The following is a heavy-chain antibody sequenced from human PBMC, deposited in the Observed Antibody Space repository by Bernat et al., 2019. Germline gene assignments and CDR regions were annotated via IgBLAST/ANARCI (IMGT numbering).Heavy chain of an antibody. CDR1: GGTFSSYA. Sequence: QVQLVQSGAEVTKPGSSVKVSCKASGGTFSSYAISWVRQAPGQGLERMGGLIPIFGTANYAQKFQGRVTSAADKCTSTAYMELSSLRSEDTAVDYCARVPNPGGYGSGKEDCYYMDVWGKGTTVTVSS. J-gene: IGHJ6*03. V-gene: IGHV1-69*06. CDR2: LIPIFGTA. D-gene: IGHD3-10*01. CDR3: ARVPNPGGYGSGKEDCYYMDV.